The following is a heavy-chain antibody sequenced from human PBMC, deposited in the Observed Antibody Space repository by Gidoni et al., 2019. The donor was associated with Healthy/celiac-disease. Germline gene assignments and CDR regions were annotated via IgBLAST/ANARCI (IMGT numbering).Heavy chain of an antibody. CDR3: ARGGYSYGYFSTTHYYYGMDV. Sequence: EVQLVESGGGLIQPGGSLRLSSAASGFTVSSNNIIRVRRAPGKGLRWVSGLYSGGSTYYADSVKGRCTISRDNSKNTLYRQMNSLRAEDTAVYYCARGGYSYGYFSTTHYYYGMDVWGQGTTVTVSS. J-gene: IGHJ6*02. D-gene: IGHD5-18*01. V-gene: IGHV3-53*01. CDR2: LYSGGST. CDR1: GFTVSSNN.